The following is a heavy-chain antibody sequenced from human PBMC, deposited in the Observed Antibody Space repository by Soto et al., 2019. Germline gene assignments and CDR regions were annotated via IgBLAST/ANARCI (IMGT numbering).Heavy chain of an antibody. CDR1: GGSFSCYY. D-gene: IGHD3-3*01. CDR3: ARGPRYDFWSGPRWSIGMDV. J-gene: IGHJ6*02. CDR2: INHSGST. Sequence: ASETLSLTCAVYGGSFSCYYWSWIRQPPGKGLEWIGEINHSGSTNYNPSLKSRVTISVDTSKNQFSLKLSSVTAADTAVYYCARGPRYDFWSGPRWSIGMDVWGQGTTVTVSS. V-gene: IGHV4-34*01.